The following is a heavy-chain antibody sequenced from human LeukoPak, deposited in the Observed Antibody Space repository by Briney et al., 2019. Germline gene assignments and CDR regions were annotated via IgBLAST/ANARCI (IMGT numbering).Heavy chain of an antibody. J-gene: IGHJ4*02. V-gene: IGHV4-59*08. CDR3: AKAPFAPLDSSGYYPLIDY. Sequence: SETLSLTCTVSGGSLSSYYWSWIRQVPGKGLEWIAYIYYIGSTDYNPSLKSRVTISVDTSKNQFSLNVSSVTAADTALYYCAKAPFAPLDSSGYYPLIDYWGQGTLVTVSS. CDR2: IYYIGST. D-gene: IGHD3-22*01. CDR1: GGSLSSYY.